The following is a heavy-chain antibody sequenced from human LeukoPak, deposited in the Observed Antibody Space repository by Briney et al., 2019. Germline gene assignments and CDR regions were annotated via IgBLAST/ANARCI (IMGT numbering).Heavy chain of an antibody. Sequence: HPGGSLRLSCAASGFTFYTYGMHWVRQAPGKGLEWVAVISSDGNNKYYADSVKGRFTISRDNSEDTLYLQMNSLRPEDTAFYYCARDKGTVGAYYLFYFDYWGQGTLVTVSS. CDR2: ISSDGNNK. CDR3: ARDKGTVGAYYLFYFDY. CDR1: GFTFYTYG. D-gene: IGHD3-22*01. J-gene: IGHJ4*02. V-gene: IGHV3-30*05.